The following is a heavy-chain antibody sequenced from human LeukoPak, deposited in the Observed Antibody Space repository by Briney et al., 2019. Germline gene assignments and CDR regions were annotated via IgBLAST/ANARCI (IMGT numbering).Heavy chain of an antibody. CDR1: GGSISSYY. V-gene: IGHV4-4*07. J-gene: IGHJ4*02. CDR3: ARSGWGPPIY. CDR2: IYTSGST. Sequence: SETLSLTCTLSGGSISSYYGSWIRQPAGGGLEWIGRIYTSGSTNYNTSLKRRATMSVDTSKNQFSLKRSSVTAADTAVYYCARSGWGPPIYWGEGTLVTASS. D-gene: IGHD3-16*01.